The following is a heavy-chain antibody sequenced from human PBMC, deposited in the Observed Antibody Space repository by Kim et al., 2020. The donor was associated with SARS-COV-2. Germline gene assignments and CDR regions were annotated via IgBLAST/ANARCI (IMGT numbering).Heavy chain of an antibody. CDR1: GFTFSSYG. CDR2: ISYDGSNK. J-gene: IGHJ4*02. V-gene: IGHV3-30*18. CDR3: AKDRLDY. Sequence: GGSLRLSCAASGFTFSSYGMHWVRQAPGKGLEWVAVISYDGSNKYYADSVKGRFTISRDNSKNTLYLQMNSLRAEDTAVYYCAKDRLDYWGQGTLVTVSS.